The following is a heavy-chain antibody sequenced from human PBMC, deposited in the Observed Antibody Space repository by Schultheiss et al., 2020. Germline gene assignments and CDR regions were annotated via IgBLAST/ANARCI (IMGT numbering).Heavy chain of an antibody. CDR3: AKDPGSYLLYYFDY. CDR1: GFSFDGYA. Sequence: GGSLGLSCAASGFSFDGYAMHWVRQAPGKGLEWVSGINWNSGSIDYADSVKGRFTISRDNAKNSLYLQMNSLRDEDTALYYCAKDPGSYLLYYFDYWGQGTLVTVSS. D-gene: IGHD3-16*02. V-gene: IGHV3-9*01. CDR2: INWNSGSI. J-gene: IGHJ4*02.